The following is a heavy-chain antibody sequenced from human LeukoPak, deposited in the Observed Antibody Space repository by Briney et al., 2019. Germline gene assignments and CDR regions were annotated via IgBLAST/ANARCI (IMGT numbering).Heavy chain of an antibody. Sequence: WASVKVSCKASGYTFTGYYMHWVRQAPGQGLEWMGRINPNSGGTNYAQKFQGRVTMTRDTSISTAYMELSRLRSDDTAVYYCARPPRGMASSSSVGDYWGQGTLVTVSS. J-gene: IGHJ4*02. CDR1: GYTFTGYY. CDR3: ARPPRGMASSSSVGDY. CDR2: INPNSGGT. D-gene: IGHD5-24*01. V-gene: IGHV1-2*06.